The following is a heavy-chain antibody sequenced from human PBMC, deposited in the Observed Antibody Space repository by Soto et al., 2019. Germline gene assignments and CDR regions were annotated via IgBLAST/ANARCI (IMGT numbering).Heavy chain of an antibody. V-gene: IGHV1-18*01. D-gene: IGHD3-3*01. Sequence: ASVKVSCKASGYTFTSYGISWVRQAPGQGLEWMGWISAYNGNTNYAQKPQGRVTMTTDTSTSTAYMELRSLRSDDTAVYYCARIPHRDFDFWSGLVYYYYGMDVWGQGTTVTVSS. CDR1: GYTFTSYG. CDR2: ISAYNGNT. CDR3: ARIPHRDFDFWSGLVYYYYGMDV. J-gene: IGHJ6*02.